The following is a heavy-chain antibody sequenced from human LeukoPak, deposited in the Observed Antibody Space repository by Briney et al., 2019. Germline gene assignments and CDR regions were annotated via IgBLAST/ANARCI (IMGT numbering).Heavy chain of an antibody. J-gene: IGHJ4*02. CDR3: AKDLKSWSYLLLP. CDR1: GFTSDDYG. V-gene: IGHV3-23*01. CDR2: ISGSGGST. Sequence: GGSLRLSCAASGFTSDDYGMSWVRQAPGKGLGWVSGISGSGGSTYYADSVKGRFTISRDNSKNTLYLQMNSLRAEDTAVYYCAKDLKSWSYLLLPRGQGTLVTVSS. D-gene: IGHD1-26*01.